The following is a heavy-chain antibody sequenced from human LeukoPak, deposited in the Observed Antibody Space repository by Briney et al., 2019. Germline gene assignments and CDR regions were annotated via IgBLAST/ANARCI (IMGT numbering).Heavy chain of an antibody. CDR1: GYTFTSSG. CDR3: ARAYNYYDSSGYYLGYYFDY. J-gene: IGHJ4*02. Sequence: ASVKVSCKASGYTFTSSGITWVRQAPGQGLEYMGWISPYNGNTNYVQKFQGRVTITRDTSASTAYMELSSLRSEDMAVYYCARAYNYYDSSGYYLGYYFDYCGQGTLVTVSS. D-gene: IGHD3-22*01. V-gene: IGHV1-18*03. CDR2: ISPYNGNT.